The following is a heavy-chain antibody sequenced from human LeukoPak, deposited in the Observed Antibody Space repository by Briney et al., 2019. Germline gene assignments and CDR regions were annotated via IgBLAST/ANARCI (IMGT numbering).Heavy chain of an antibody. CDR3: ARTEVYCGGDCYSAIDY. D-gene: IGHD2-21*02. J-gene: IGHJ4*02. CDR1: GGSFSGYY. Sequence: PSETLSLTCAVYGGSFSGYYWSWIRQPPGKGLEWIGEINHSGSTNYNPSLKSRVTLSVDTSKNQFSLKLSSVTAADTAVYYCARTEVYCGGDCYSAIDYWGQGTQVTVSS. V-gene: IGHV4-34*01. CDR2: INHSGST.